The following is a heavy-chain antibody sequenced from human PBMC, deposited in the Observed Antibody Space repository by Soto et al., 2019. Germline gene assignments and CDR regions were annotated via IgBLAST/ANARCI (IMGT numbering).Heavy chain of an antibody. V-gene: IGHV3-23*01. CDR3: AKGRGTSSWYLIDY. J-gene: IGHJ4*02. Sequence: PGGSLRLSCAASEFTFRSYAMSWARQAPGKGLEWVSAISSSGGDTYYADSVKGRFTISRDNSKNTLYLQINSLRAEDTAIYYCAKGRGTSSWYLIDYWGQGTLVTVSS. D-gene: IGHD6-13*01. CDR1: EFTFRSYA. CDR2: ISSSGGDT.